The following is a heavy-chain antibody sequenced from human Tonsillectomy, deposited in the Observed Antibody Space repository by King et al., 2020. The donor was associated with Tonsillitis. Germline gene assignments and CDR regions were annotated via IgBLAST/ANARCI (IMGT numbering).Heavy chain of an antibody. CDR1: GGTFSDYA. CDR2: IIPIRGRA. Sequence: VQLVQSGTEVKQPGSSVKVSCKTSGGTFSDYAINWVRQAPGHELEWMGRIIPIRGRANYAQKFQGRVTITADKTTRTVYMELSSLKSGDTAVVYCARASSLKVYAPLDPWGQGTLVTVSS. J-gene: IGHJ5*02. CDR3: ARASSLKVYAPLDP. D-gene: IGHD2-8*01. V-gene: IGHV1-69*09.